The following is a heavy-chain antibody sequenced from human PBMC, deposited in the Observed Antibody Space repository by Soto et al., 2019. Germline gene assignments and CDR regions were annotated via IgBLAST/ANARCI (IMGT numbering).Heavy chain of an antibody. J-gene: IGHJ4*02. D-gene: IGHD2-2*01. CDR1: GFTFSNYW. CDR2: INPDGSEK. CDR3: AKFGGPYQFDS. Sequence: VQLVDSGGGLVQPGGSLRLSCVTSGFTFSNYWMSWVRQAPGKGLECLATINPDGSEKYHVDSVEGRFTISRDNANNSLYLQMNSLRADDTAVFYCAKFGGPYQFDSWGQGTLVTVSS. V-gene: IGHV3-7*01.